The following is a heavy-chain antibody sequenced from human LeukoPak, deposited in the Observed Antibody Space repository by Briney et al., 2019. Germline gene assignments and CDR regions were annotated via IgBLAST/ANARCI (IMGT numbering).Heavy chain of an antibody. V-gene: IGHV4-61*10. CDR2: IYYSGST. CDR1: GGSISSGSYY. Sequence: PSETLSLTCTVSGGSISSGSYYWSWIRQPAGKGLEWIGYIYYSGSTNYNPSLKSRVTISVDTSKNQFSLKLSSVTAADTAVYYCARGALPYAENWFDPWGQGTLVTVSS. CDR3: ARGALPYAENWFDP. J-gene: IGHJ5*02.